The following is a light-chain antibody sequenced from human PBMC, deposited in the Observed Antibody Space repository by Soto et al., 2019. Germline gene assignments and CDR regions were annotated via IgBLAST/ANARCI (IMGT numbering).Light chain of an antibody. CDR3: SSYTTSNTRQIV. J-gene: IGLJ1*01. Sequence: QSALTQPASVSGSPGQSITISCTGTSSDVGGYNYVSWYQQHPGKAPKFMIYDVSNRPSGVSNRFSGPKSGNTASLTISGLQAEDEADYYCSSYTTSNTRQIVFGTGIKLTVL. V-gene: IGLV2-14*01. CDR1: SSDVGGYNY. CDR2: DVS.